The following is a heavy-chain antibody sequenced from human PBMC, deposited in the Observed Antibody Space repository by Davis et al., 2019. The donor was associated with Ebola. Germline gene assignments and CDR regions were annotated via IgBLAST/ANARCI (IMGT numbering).Heavy chain of an antibody. V-gene: IGHV3-11*04. D-gene: IGHD2-2*01. CDR2: ISSSGSTI. CDR3: ARGDCSSTSCYHGMDV. Sequence: GESLKISCAASGFTFSDYYMSWIRQAPGKGLEWVSYISSSGSTIYYADSVKGRFTISRDNSKNTLYLQMNSLRAEDTAVYYCARGDCSSTSCYHGMDVWGQGTTVTVSS. CDR1: GFTFSDYY. J-gene: IGHJ6*02.